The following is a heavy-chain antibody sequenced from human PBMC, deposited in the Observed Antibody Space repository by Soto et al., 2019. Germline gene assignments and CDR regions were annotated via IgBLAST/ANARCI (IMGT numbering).Heavy chain of an antibody. V-gene: IGHV3-23*01. Sequence: GGSLRLSCAASGFTFSSYAMGWVRQAPGKGLEWVSAISGSGGSTYYADSVKGRFTISRDNSKNTLYLQMNSLRAEDTAVYYCASMHSLAARPFDYWGQGTLVTVSS. CDR2: ISGSGGST. CDR1: GFTFSSYA. J-gene: IGHJ4*02. CDR3: ASMHSLAARPFDY. D-gene: IGHD6-6*01.